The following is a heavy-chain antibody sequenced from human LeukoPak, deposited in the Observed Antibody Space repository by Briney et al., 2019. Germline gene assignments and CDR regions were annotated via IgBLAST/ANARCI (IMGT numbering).Heavy chain of an antibody. V-gene: IGHV4-34*01. CDR1: GGSFSGYY. J-gene: IGHJ2*01. Sequence: SQTLSLTCAIYGGSFSGYYWSWIRQPPGKGLEWIGEINHSGSTNYNPSLKSRVTISVDTSKNQFSLKLSSVTAADTAVYYCARVYYSSSYDYWYFNLWGRGTLVTVSS. CDR3: ARVYYSSSYDYWYFNL. D-gene: IGHD6-13*01. CDR2: INHSGST.